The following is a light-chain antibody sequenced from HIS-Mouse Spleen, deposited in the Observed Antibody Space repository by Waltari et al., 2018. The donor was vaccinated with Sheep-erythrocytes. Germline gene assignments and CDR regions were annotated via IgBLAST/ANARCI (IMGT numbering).Light chain of an antibody. J-gene: IGKJ5*01. V-gene: IGKV3-11*01. Sequence: EIVLTQSPATLSLSPGERATLSCRASQSVSSYLAWYQQKPGQAPRLLIYAASTLQSGVPSRFSGSGSGTEFTLTISSLQPEDFATYYCQQLNSYPLTFGQGTRLEIK. CDR2: AAS. CDR3: QQLNSYPLT. CDR1: QSVSSY.